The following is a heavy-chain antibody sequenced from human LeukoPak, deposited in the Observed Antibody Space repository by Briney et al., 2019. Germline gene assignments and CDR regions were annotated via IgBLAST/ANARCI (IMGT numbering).Heavy chain of an antibody. Sequence: TLSLTCTVSGGSISSYYWSWIRQPPGKALEWLALIYWDDDKRYSPSLKSRLTITKDTSKNQVVLTMTNMDPVDTATYYCAHSSSWPNYWGQGTLVTVSS. D-gene: IGHD6-13*01. CDR2: IYWDDDK. V-gene: IGHV2-5*08. J-gene: IGHJ4*02. CDR1: GGSISSYYW. CDR3: AHSSSWPNY.